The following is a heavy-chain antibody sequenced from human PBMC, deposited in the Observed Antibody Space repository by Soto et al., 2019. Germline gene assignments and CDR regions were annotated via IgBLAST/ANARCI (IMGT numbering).Heavy chain of an antibody. CDR2: INDSGST. V-gene: IGHV4-34*10. D-gene: IGHD3-9*01. Sequence: SETLSLTCAVYGGPFSGFYWSWIRQPPGKGLEWIGEINDSGSTTYNPSLKSRVTMSVDTSKNQFSLKLSSMTAADTAVYYCANSLRYFDWPHFDYWGQGTLVTVSS. CDR1: GGPFSGFY. J-gene: IGHJ4*02. CDR3: ANSLRYFDWPHFDY.